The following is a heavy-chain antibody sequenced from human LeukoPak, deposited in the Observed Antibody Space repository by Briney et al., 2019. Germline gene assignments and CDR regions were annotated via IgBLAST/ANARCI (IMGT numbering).Heavy chain of an antibody. Sequence: GASVKVSCKASGYTFTSYYMHWVRQAPGQGLEWMGIINPSGGSTSYAQKFQGRVTMTRDTSTSTVYMELSSLRSEDTAVYYCARVVTPRYCTTTSCYWKGWFDPWGQRTLVTVSS. CDR1: GYTFTSYY. CDR3: ARVVTPRYCTTTSCYWKGWFDP. CDR2: INPSGGST. D-gene: IGHD2-2*01. V-gene: IGHV1-46*01. J-gene: IGHJ5*02.